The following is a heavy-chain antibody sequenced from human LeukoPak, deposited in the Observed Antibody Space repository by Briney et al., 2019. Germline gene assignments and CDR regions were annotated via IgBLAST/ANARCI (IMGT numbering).Heavy chain of an antibody. V-gene: IGHV3-23*01. CDR3: ARVPSGSFAIDY. CDR1: GFTFKNYA. D-gene: IGHD1-26*01. J-gene: IGHJ4*02. CDR2: ISASGGST. Sequence: PGGSLRLSCAASGFTFKNYAMSWVRQAPGKGLEWLLGISASGGSTFYADSVKGRFTISRDNSKDTLYLQTNSLRAEDTAVYYCARVPSGSFAIDYWGQGTLVTVSS.